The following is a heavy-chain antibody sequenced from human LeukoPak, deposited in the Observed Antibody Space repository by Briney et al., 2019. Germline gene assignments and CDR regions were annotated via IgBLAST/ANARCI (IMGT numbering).Heavy chain of an antibody. Sequence: GGSLRLSCAASGFTFSDCYMSWIRQAPGKGLEWVSYISSSGSTIYYADSVKGRFTISRDNAKNSLYLQMNSLRAEDTAVYYCARGDLRYFDSLDLWGQGTLVTVSS. CDR3: ARGDLRYFDSLDL. D-gene: IGHD3-9*01. V-gene: IGHV3-11*01. J-gene: IGHJ4*02. CDR2: ISSSGSTI. CDR1: GFTFSDCY.